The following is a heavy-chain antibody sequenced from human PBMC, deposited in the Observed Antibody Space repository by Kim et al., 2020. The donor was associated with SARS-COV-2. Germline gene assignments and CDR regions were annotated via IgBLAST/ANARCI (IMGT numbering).Heavy chain of an antibody. V-gene: IGHV4-34*01. CDR3: ARGVGSGSYFHY. Sequence: SETLSLTCAVYGGSFSVTSYYWTWIRQPPGKGLEWIGEIDRGGSTNYNPSLTGRVTISLATSNNQFSLILSSVTAADTAMYYCARGVGSGSYFHYWGQGTLVTVSS. D-gene: IGHD3-10*01. J-gene: IGHJ4*02. CDR1: GGSFSVTSYY. CDR2: IDRGGST.